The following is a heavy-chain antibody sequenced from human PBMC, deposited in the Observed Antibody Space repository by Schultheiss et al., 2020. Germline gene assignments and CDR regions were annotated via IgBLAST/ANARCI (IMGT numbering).Heavy chain of an antibody. V-gene: IGHV3-48*01. CDR3: ARSVLGESY. CDR2: ISSSTSNI. CDR1: GFTFSSYS. J-gene: IGHJ4*02. D-gene: IGHD3-16*01. Sequence: GGSLRLSCAASGFTFSSYSMNWVRQAPGKGLEWVSYISSSTSNIYYADSVKGRFTISRDNAKNSLYLQMNSLRAEDTAVYYCARSVLGESYWGQGTLVTVSS.